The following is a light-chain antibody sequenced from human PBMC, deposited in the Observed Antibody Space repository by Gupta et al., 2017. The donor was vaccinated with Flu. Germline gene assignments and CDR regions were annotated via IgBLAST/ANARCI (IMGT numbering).Light chain of an antibody. CDR3: QSYDNSRSAVV. CDR2: DHN. J-gene: IGLJ2*01. Sequence: QSVLTQPPSVAGAPGQSVTISCTGSSSNIGAGYDVHWYQHLPGTAPKLLIYDHNNRPSGVPDRFSGSKSGTSASLAITGLQAEDEADYYWQSYDNSRSAVVFGGGTKLTVL. V-gene: IGLV1-40*01. CDR1: SSNIGAGYD.